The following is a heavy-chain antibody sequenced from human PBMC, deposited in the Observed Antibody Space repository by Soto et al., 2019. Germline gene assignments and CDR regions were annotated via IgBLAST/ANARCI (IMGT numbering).Heavy chain of an antibody. CDR1: GYTFTGYY. CDR2: INPNSGGT. V-gene: IGHV1-2*02. J-gene: IGHJ5*02. CDR3: ARSFWGVFYSKHTWFAP. D-gene: IGHD3-16*01. Sequence: QVQLVQSGAEVKKPGASVKVSCKASGYTFTGYYMHWVRQAPGQGLEWMGWINPNSGGTNYAQKLQGGVPIPGDTSIATASVGWGGWKSDDTAVYYVARSFWGVFYSKHTWFAPGGEGPLVTVSS.